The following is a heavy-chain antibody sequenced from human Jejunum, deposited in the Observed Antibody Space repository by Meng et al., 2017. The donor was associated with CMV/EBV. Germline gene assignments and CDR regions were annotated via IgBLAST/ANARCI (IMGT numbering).Heavy chain of an antibody. J-gene: IGHJ5*02. CDR2: ISHDGRIT. V-gene: IGHV3-74*01. D-gene: IGHD6-13*01. CDR1: SGHW. CDR3: VRDVGQQGEGSWYKWYDP. Sequence: SGHWMHWVRQVPGRGMEWVSDISHDGRITSYADSVKGRFSISRDNAKNTLYLQMHSLRDDDTAVYYCVRDVGQQGEGSWYKWYDPWGQGIRVTVSS.